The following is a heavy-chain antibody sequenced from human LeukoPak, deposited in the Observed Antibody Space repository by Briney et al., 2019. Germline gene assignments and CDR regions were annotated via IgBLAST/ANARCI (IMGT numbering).Heavy chain of an antibody. CDR2: IYSGGST. J-gene: IGHJ3*02. CDR1: GFTLSSNY. CDR3: AREGRIVGADLDAFDI. Sequence: GSLRLSCAASGFTLSSNYMSWVRQAPWKGLEWVSVIYSGGSTYYADSVKGRFTISRDNSKNTLYLQMNSLRAEDTAVYYCAREGRIVGADLDAFDIWGQGTMVTVSS. D-gene: IGHD1-26*01. V-gene: IGHV3-66*02.